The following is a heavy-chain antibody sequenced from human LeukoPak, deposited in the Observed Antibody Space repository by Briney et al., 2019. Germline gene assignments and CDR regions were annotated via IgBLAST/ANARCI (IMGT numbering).Heavy chain of an antibody. D-gene: IGHD2-15*01. CDR1: GYTSTGYY. Sequence: ASVKVSCKTSGYTSTGYYTHWVRQAPGQGLEWMGWINPNSGCTNYAQKFQGRVNMTRDTSMSTAYMELTRLTSADTAVYYCARVPVRVVVAGRTPVYYFDYWGQGTLVTVSS. CDR2: INPNSGCT. J-gene: IGHJ4*02. CDR3: ARVPVRVVVAGRTPVYYFDY. V-gene: IGHV1-2*02.